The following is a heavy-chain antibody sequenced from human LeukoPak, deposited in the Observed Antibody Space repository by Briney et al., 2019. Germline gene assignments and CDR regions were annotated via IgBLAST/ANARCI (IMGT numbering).Heavy chain of an antibody. J-gene: IGHJ5*02. CDR2: IKQDGTDK. CDR1: GFTFTKYW. V-gene: IGHV3-7*01. CDR3: ARDAKPVITMVRGVIITPRGFDP. D-gene: IGHD3-10*01. Sequence: GDSLRLSCAASGFTFTKYWMTCVRQAPGKGLEWVVNIKQDGTDKNYMDSVKGRFTISRDNTKNTLYLQMNSLRAEDTAVYYCARDAKPVITMVRGVIITPRGFDPWGQGTLVTVSS.